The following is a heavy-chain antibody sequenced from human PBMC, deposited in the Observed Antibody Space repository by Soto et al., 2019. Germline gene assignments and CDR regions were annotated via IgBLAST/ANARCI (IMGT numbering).Heavy chain of an antibody. CDR2: IYYSGST. CDR1: GGSISSGDYY. J-gene: IGHJ5*02. Sequence: QVQLQESGPGLVKPSQTLSLTCTVSGGSISSGDYYWSWIRQPPGKGLEWIGYIYYSGSTYYNPSLKRRVTIPVDTSKNQFPLKLSSVTAADTAVYYCARERPDGSRLDPWGQGTLVTVSS. CDR3: ARERPDGSRLDP. D-gene: IGHD6-13*01. V-gene: IGHV4-30-4*01.